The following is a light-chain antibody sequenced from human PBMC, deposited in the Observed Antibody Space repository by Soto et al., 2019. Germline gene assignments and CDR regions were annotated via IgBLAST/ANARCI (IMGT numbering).Light chain of an antibody. Sequence: QSVLTQPASVSGSPGQSITISCTGTSSDVGSYNLVSWYQQHPGKAPKLMIYEGSKRPSGVSNRFSGPKSGNTASLTISGLQAEDEADYYCCSYAGRSTVVFGGGTQLTVL. CDR2: EGS. CDR3: CSYAGRSTVV. J-gene: IGLJ2*01. V-gene: IGLV2-23*01. CDR1: SSDVGSYNL.